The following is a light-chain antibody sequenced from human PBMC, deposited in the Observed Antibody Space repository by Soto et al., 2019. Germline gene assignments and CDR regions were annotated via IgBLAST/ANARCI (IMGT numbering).Light chain of an antibody. CDR3: NSYTGGSTYV. Sequence: QSVLTQPASVSGSPGQSITLSCTGTSSDVGGSDHVNWYQQHPGKAPKLMIFAVSNRPSGVSTRFSGSKSGNSASLTISGLQAEDEADYYCNSYTGGSTYVFGTGTKVTVL. CDR1: SSDVGGSDH. V-gene: IGLV2-14*03. CDR2: AVS. J-gene: IGLJ1*01.